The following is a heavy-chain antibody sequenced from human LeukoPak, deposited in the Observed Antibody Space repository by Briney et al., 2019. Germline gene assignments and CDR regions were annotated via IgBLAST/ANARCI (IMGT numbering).Heavy chain of an antibody. D-gene: IGHD3-22*01. CDR2: INHSGST. J-gene: IGHJ4*02. CDR1: GASITSSAYY. CDR3: ASFKRYYYDSSGYRRDY. Sequence: SETLSLTCGVSGASITSSAYYWSWVRQPPGKGLEWIGEINHSGSTNYNPSLKSRVTISVDTSKNQFSLKLSSVTAADTAVYYCASFKRYYYDSSGYRRDYWGQGTLVTVSS. V-gene: IGHV4-34*01.